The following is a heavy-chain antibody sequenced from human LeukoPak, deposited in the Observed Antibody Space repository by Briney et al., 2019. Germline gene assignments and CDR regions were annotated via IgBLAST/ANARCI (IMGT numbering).Heavy chain of an antibody. J-gene: IGHJ4*02. Sequence: SETLSLTCTVSGGSISSYYWSWIRQPPGKGLEWIGYIYYSGSTNYNPSLKSRVTISVDTSKNQFSLKLSSVTAADTAVYYCARRPAEGYFDYWGQRTLVTVSS. CDR2: IYYSGST. CDR3: ARRPAEGYFDY. CDR1: GGSISSYY. D-gene: IGHD6-25*01. V-gene: IGHV4-59*01.